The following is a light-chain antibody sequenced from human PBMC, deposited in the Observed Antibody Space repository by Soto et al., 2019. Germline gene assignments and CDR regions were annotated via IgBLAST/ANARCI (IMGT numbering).Light chain of an antibody. V-gene: IGLV3-21*04. J-gene: IGLJ1*01. CDR3: QVWDSSSDHV. CDR2: YDS. Sequence: SYELTQPPSVSVAPGKTARITCGGTNIGSKSEHRYQQKPGQAPVLVIYYDSDRPSGIPERFSGSNSGNTATLTISRVEAGDEADYYCQVWDSSSDHVFGTGTKLTVL. CDR1: NIGSKS.